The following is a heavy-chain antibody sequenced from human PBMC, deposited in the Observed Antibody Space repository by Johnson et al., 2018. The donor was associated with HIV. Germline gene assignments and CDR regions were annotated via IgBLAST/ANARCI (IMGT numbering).Heavy chain of an antibody. D-gene: IGHD2-15*01. Sequence: EVQLVESGGGLVQPGGSLRLSCAASGFTVSSNYMSWVRQAPGKGLEWVTVLYSGGSTSYADSVKGRFTISRDKSKNTLYLQMNSLRADDTAVYYCARTTRMVGAFDIWGQGTMVTVSS. CDR1: GFTVSSNY. J-gene: IGHJ3*02. V-gene: IGHV3-66*02. CDR3: ARTTRMVGAFDI. CDR2: LYSGGST.